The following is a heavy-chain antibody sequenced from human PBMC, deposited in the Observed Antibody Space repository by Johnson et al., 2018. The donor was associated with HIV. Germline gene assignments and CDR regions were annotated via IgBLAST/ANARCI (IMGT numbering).Heavy chain of an antibody. CDR1: GFSFTNAW. CDR3: ARVAPAHDAFDI. CDR2: ISSSCSTI. J-gene: IGHJ3*02. Sequence: VQLVESGGGLVKPGGSLRLSCAAAGFSFTNAWMSWICQAPGTGLEWVSFISSSCSTIYYAESVKGRFTISRVNAKNSLFLQMSRLRAEDTAVYYCARVAPAHDAFDIWGQGTMVTVSS. D-gene: IGHD2-2*01. V-gene: IGHV3-11*04.